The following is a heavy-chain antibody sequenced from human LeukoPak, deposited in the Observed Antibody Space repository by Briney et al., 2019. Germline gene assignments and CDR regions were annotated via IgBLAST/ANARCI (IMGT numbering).Heavy chain of an antibody. CDR3: ARGGTMIVVVEGGFDY. CDR2: VNDSGGT. CDR1: IDSFTNYY. Sequence: SETLSLTCAVYIDSFTNYYWNWIRQTPGKGLEWIGEVNDSGGTNINPSLKSRVTISVDTSKNQFSLKLSSVTAADTAVYYCARGGTMIVVVEGGFDYWGQGTLVTVSS. D-gene: IGHD3-22*01. V-gene: IGHV4-34*01. J-gene: IGHJ4*02.